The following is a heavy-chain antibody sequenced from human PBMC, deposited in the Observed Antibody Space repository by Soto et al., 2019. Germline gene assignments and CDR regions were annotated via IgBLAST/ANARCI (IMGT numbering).Heavy chain of an antibody. V-gene: IGHV1-69*01. CDR2: IIPIFDSK. Sequence: QVHLVQSGAEVRTPGSSMRISCDISGGTFGIHPIHWLRQAPGQGPEWMGGIIPIFDSKDYSQKFQGRVIISADESTNRAYLDMSGLRSEDTAIYFCATDVRSGSYSYYSEFWGQGTLVSVSS. J-gene: IGHJ4*02. CDR1: GGTFGIHP. D-gene: IGHD1-26*01. CDR3: ATDVRSGSYSYYSEF.